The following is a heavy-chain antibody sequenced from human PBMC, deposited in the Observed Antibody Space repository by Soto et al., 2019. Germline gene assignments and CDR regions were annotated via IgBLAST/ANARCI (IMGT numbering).Heavy chain of an antibody. Sequence: SETLSLTCTVSGGSISRYYWSWIRQSPGKGLEWIGYIYYSGSTNYNPSLKSRVTISVDTSKNQFSLRLSSVTAADTAVYYCARTLAGSWFDPWGQGTLVTVSS. V-gene: IGHV4-59*08. CDR3: ARTLAGSWFDP. D-gene: IGHD6-13*01. CDR1: GGSISRYY. J-gene: IGHJ5*02. CDR2: IYYSGST.